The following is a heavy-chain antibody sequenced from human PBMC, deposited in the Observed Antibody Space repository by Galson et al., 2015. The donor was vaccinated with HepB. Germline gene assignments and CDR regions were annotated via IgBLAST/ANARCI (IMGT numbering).Heavy chain of an antibody. J-gene: IGHJ4*02. CDR1: GFTFSNYA. V-gene: IGHV3-30-3*01. CDR3: SREMNPYNGNDIVDS. D-gene: IGHD1-20*01. Sequence: SLRLSCAASGFTFSNYAMHWVRQAPGKGLEWVAVISYDGNNDYYADSVKGRFTVSRDASKNTLYLQMNSLRAEDTAVYFCSREMNPYNGNDIVDSWGQGTLVTVSS. CDR2: ISYDGNND.